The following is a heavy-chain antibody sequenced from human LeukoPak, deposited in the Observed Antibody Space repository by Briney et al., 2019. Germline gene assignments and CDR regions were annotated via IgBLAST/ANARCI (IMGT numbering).Heavy chain of an antibody. V-gene: IGHV1-46*01. CDR1: GYTFTSYY. CDR3: ARGEVGDYVWFDP. J-gene: IGHJ5*02. D-gene: IGHD4-17*01. CDR2: INPSGGST. Sequence: ASVKVSCQASGYTFTSYYMHWVRQAPAKGLDWMGIINPSGGSTSYAPKFQGRVTMTRDMSTSTVYMELSSLRSEDTAVYYCARGEVGDYVWFDPWGQGTLVTVSS.